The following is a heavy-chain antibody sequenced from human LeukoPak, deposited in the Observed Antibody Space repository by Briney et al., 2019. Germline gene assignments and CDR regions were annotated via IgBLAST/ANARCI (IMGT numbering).Heavy chain of an antibody. Sequence: PSETLSLTCTVSGGSISSSDYYWGWIRQPPGKGLERIGSIYYSGSTYYNPSLKSRVTISVDTSKNQFSLKLSSVTAADTAVYYCARRPYCSGGSCYRYFDYWGQGTLVTVSS. CDR2: IYYSGST. CDR1: GGSISSSDYY. CDR3: ARRPYCSGGSCYRYFDY. J-gene: IGHJ4*02. V-gene: IGHV4-39*01. D-gene: IGHD2-15*01.